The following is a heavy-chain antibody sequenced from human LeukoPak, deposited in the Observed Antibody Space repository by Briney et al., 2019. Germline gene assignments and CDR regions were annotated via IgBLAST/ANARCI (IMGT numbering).Heavy chain of an antibody. CDR2: ISSSSSYI. J-gene: IGHJ6*04. Sequence: GGSLRLSCAASGFTFSSYSMNWVRQAPGKGLEWVPSISSSSSYIYYADSVKGRFTISRDNAKNSLYLQMNSLRAEDTAVYYCARYIVVVPAAKYGMDVWGKGTTVTVSS. CDR1: GFTFSSYS. D-gene: IGHD2-2*01. CDR3: ARYIVVVPAAKYGMDV. V-gene: IGHV3-21*01.